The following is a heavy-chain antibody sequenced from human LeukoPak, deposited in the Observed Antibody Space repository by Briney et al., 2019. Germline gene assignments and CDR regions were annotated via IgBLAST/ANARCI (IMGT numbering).Heavy chain of an antibody. Sequence: PSETLSLTCTVSGGSISNYYWSWIRQPPGKGLEWIGYIYTSGSTNYNPSLKSRVTISVDTSKNQFSLKLSSVTAADTAVYYCARLRLDYYYYMDVWGKGTTVTVSS. CDR2: IYTSGST. CDR3: ARLRLDYYYYMDV. CDR1: GGSISNYY. J-gene: IGHJ6*03. D-gene: IGHD3-16*01. V-gene: IGHV4-4*09.